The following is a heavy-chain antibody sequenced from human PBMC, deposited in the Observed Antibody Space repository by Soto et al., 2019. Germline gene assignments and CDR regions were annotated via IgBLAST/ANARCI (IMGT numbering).Heavy chain of an antibody. CDR3: ARDLFSDYVWGSYRSAPVPIDY. D-gene: IGHD3-16*02. V-gene: IGHV3-7*05. Sequence: PGGSLRLSCAASGFTFSSYWMSWVRQAPGKGLEWVANIKQDGSEKYYVDSVKGRFTISRDNAKNSLYLQMNSLRAEDTAVYYCARDLFSDYVWGSYRSAPVPIDYWGQGTLVTVSS. CDR1: GFTFSSYW. J-gene: IGHJ4*02. CDR2: IKQDGSEK.